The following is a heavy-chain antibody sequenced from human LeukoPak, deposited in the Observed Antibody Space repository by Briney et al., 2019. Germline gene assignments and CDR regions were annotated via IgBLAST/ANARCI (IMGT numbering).Heavy chain of an antibody. D-gene: IGHD1-26*01. J-gene: IGHJ4*02. Sequence: ASVKVSCKASGYTFTSYYMHWVRQAPGQGLEWMGLINPTGGSTGYAQKFQGRVTMTTDTSTSTAYMELRSLRSDDTAVYYCARDKFAELPDYWGQGTLVTVSS. CDR1: GYTFTSYY. CDR3: ARDKFAELPDY. CDR2: INPTGGST. V-gene: IGHV1-46*01.